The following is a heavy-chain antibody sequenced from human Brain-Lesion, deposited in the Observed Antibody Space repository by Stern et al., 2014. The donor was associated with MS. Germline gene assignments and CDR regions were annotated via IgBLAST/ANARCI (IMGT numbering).Heavy chain of an antibody. CDR3: ARGRVVPGFQYYATDV. CDR1: GGSISSGGYY. Sequence: VQLVESGPGLVKPSQTLSLSCTVSGGSISSGGYYWSWIRQPPGKGLEWIGRIFNSGSTSYKPSLQSRVTISIDTSKTPFSLRLNSMTAADTAVYYCARGRVVPGFQYYATDVWGQGTTVIVSS. V-gene: IGHV4-61*02. D-gene: IGHD2-2*01. J-gene: IGHJ6*02. CDR2: IFNSGST.